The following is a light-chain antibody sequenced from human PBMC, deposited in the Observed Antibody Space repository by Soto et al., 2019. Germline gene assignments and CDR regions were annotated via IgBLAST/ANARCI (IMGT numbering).Light chain of an antibody. V-gene: IGLV2-14*01. CDR3: SSYTGSSAPYV. J-gene: IGLJ1*01. Sequence: QSALTQPAAVSGSPGQSITISCTGTSSDVGGYNYVSWYQQHPGKAPKLMIYEVSNRPSGVSNRFSVSKSGNTASLTISGLQAEDEAYYYCSSYTGSSAPYVFGTGTKVTVL. CDR1: SSDVGGYNY. CDR2: EVS.